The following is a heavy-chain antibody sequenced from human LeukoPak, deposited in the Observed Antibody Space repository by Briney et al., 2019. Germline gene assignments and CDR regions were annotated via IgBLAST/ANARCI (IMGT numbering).Heavy chain of an antibody. J-gene: IGHJ4*02. V-gene: IGHV3-23*01. Sequence: PGGSLRLSCAASGFTFSNFAMTWVRLAPGRGLEWVSTVSGSGDSTHFADSVKGRFTNSRDNSKNTLYLQMNRLRVEDTALYYCAKGSVDTSYIDYWGQGTLVTVSS. CDR3: AKGSVDTSYIDY. CDR1: GFTFSNFA. CDR2: VSGSGDST. D-gene: IGHD3-10*01.